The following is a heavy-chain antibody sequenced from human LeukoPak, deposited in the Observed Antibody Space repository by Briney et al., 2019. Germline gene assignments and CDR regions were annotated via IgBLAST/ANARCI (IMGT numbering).Heavy chain of an antibody. V-gene: IGHV3-7*01. CDR1: GFTFSSYW. J-gene: IGHJ3*02. D-gene: IGHD4-17*01. CDR2: IKQDGSAQ. Sequence: GGSLRLSCAASGFTFSSYWMTWVRQVPRKGLGWVANIKQDGSAQYYVESVKGRFTISRDNAKNSLYLQMNSLRVEDTAVYYCVGGGDHSDIDAFDIWGPGTMVTVSS. CDR3: VGGGDHSDIDAFDI.